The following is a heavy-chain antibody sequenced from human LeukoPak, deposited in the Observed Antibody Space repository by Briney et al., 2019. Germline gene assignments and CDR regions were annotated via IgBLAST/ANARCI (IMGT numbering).Heavy chain of an antibody. Sequence: GGSLRLSCAASGFAFDDYGMSWVRQAPGKGLEWVSGINWNGGSIGYADSVEGRFTIPRDNAKNSLYLQINSLRAEDTALYYCARADKDGYGFFGFDYWGQGTLVTVSS. CDR3: ARADKDGYGFFGFDY. J-gene: IGHJ4*02. D-gene: IGHD5-18*01. V-gene: IGHV3-20*04. CDR1: GFAFDDYG. CDR2: INWNGGSI.